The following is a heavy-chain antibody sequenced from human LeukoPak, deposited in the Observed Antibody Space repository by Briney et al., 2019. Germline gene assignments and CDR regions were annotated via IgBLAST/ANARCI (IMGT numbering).Heavy chain of an antibody. Sequence: ASVKVSCKASGYTFTGDFMHWVRQAPGQGLVWMVWINPDSGGTAYAQKFQGRVTMTRDPSISTAYMELSRLRSDDTAVYYCARVVDSSSRYYFDYWGQGTLVTVSS. CDR2: INPDSGGT. D-gene: IGHD6-13*01. V-gene: IGHV1-2*02. J-gene: IGHJ4*02. CDR3: ARVVDSSSRYYFDY. CDR1: GYTFTGDF.